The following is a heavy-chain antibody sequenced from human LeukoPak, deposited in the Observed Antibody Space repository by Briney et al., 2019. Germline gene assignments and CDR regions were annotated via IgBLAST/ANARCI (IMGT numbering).Heavy chain of an antibody. Sequence: GGSLRLSCAASGFTFSSYAMSWVRQAPGKGLEWVSAISGSGGSTYYADSVKGRFTISRDNSKNTLYLQMNSLRAEDTAVYYCAKCWVPGSYGGYFDYWGQGTLVTVSS. CDR3: AKCWVPGSYGGYFDY. CDR2: ISGSGGST. J-gene: IGHJ4*02. V-gene: IGHV3-23*01. CDR1: GFTFSSYA. D-gene: IGHD3-10*01.